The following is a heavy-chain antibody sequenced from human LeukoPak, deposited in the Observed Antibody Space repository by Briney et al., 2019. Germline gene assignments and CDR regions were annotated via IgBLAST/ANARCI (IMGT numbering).Heavy chain of an antibody. CDR2: ICSSSSSI. D-gene: IGHD1-14*01. Sequence: GGSLRLSCAASGFTFCSYSMIWVRQAPGEGVEWVVSICSSSSSIYYADSVKCRFTISRDNAKNSLYLQMNSLRAEDTAVYYCARIGNYYYYMDVWGKGTTVTVSS. CDR3: ARIGNYYYYMDV. J-gene: IGHJ6*03. V-gene: IGHV3-21*01. CDR1: GFTFCSYS.